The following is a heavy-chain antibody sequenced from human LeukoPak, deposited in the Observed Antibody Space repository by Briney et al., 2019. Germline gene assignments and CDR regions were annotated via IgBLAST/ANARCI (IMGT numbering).Heavy chain of an antibody. J-gene: IGHJ6*04. D-gene: IGHD3-10*01. CDR2: IVVGSGNT. V-gene: IGHV1-58*02. CDR3: AAGENLLWFGESDY. Sequence: SVKVSCKASGFTFTSSAMQWVRQARGQRLEWIGWIVVGSGNTNYAQKFQERVTITRDMSTSTAYMELSSLRSEDTAVYYCAAGENLLWFGESDYWGKGTTVTVSS. CDR1: GFTFTSSA.